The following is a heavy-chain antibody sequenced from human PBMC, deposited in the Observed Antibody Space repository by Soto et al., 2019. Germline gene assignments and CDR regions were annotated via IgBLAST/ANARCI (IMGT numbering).Heavy chain of an antibody. CDR3: AKDMRITMVRGVITWFDP. V-gene: IGHV3-23*01. CDR1: GFTFSSYA. D-gene: IGHD3-10*01. CDR2: ISGSGGST. Sequence: GGSLRLSCAASGFTFSSYAMSWVRQATGKGLEWVSAISGSGGSTYYADSVKGRFTISRDNSKNTLYLQMNSLRAEDTAVYYCAKDMRITMVRGVITWFDPWGQGTLVTVSS. J-gene: IGHJ5*02.